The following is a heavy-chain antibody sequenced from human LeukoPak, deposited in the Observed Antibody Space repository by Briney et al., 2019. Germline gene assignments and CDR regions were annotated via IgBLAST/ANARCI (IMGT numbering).Heavy chain of an antibody. Sequence: ASVKVSCKVSGYTLTELSMHWLRQATGKGLEWMGGFDPEDGETIYAQKFQGRNTMTEDTSTDTAYMELSSLRSEDTAVYYCATGNSYNWNPYWGQGTLVTVSS. CDR1: GYTLTELS. CDR3: ATGNSYNWNPY. CDR2: FDPEDGET. J-gene: IGHJ4*02. V-gene: IGHV1-24*01. D-gene: IGHD1-1*01.